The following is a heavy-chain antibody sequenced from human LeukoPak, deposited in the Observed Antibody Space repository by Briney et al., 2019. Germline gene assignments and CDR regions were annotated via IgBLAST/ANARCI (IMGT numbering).Heavy chain of an antibody. CDR2: IKQDGSEK. J-gene: IGHJ4*02. V-gene: IGHV3-7*03. CDR3: ASGLELDY. Sequence: GGSLRLSCAASGFTFSSYWMGWVRQAPGKGLEWVANIKQDGSEKNYVDSVKGRFTISRDNAKNALYLQMNSLRAEDTAVYYCASGLELDYWGQGTLVTVSS. CDR1: GFTFSSYW.